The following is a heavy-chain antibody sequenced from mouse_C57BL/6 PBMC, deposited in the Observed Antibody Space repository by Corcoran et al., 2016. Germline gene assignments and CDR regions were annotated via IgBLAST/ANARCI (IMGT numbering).Heavy chain of an antibody. CDR1: GYTFTSYG. CDR2: IYPRSGNT. J-gene: IGHJ4*01. D-gene: IGHD4-1*01. Sequence: QVQLQQSGAELARPGASAKLSCKASGYTFTSYGISWVKQRTGQGLEWIGEIYPRSGNTYYNEKFKGKATLTSDKSSSTAYMELRSLTSEDSAVYVCARRGWDTYYAMAYWGQGTSVTVSS. CDR3: ARRGWDTYYAMAY. V-gene: IGHV1-81*01.